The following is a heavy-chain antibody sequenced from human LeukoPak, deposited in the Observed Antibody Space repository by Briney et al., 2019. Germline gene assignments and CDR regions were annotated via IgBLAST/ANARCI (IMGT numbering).Heavy chain of an antibody. CDR3: ARGAHKRDDYGGFFDY. V-gene: IGHV3-30*04. CDR2: ISYDGSNK. J-gene: IGHJ4*02. Sequence: PGGSLRLSCAASGFTFNNYAIHWVRQAPGKGLEWVAVISYDGSNKYYADSVKGRFTISRDNSKNTLYLQMNSLRAEDTAVYYCARGAHKRDDYGGFFDYWGQKTLVTVSS. CDR1: GFTFNNYA. D-gene: IGHD4-23*01.